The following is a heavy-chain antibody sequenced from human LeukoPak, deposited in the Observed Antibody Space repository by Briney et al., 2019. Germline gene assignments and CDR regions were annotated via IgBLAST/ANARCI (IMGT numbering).Heavy chain of an antibody. Sequence: PGGSLRLSCAASGFTFSSYGMHWVRQAPGKGLEWVAFIRYDGSNKYYADSVKGRFTISRDNSKNTLYLQMNSLRAEDTAVYYCAYGYSGYDYCFDHWGQGTLVTVSS. D-gene: IGHD5-12*01. V-gene: IGHV3-30*02. CDR1: GFTFSSYG. J-gene: IGHJ4*02. CDR2: IRYDGSNK. CDR3: AYGYSGYDYCFDH.